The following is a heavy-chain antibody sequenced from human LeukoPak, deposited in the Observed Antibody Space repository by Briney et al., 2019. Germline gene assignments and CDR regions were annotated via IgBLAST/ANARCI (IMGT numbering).Heavy chain of an antibody. CDR3: ARATGGGNYNNRAFDI. V-gene: IGHV1-2*02. J-gene: IGHJ3*02. CDR2: INPNSGGT. CDR1: GYTFTGYY. D-gene: IGHD4-11*01. Sequence: ASVKVSCKASGYTFTGYYMHWVRQAPGHGLEWMGWINPNSGGTNYAQKFQGRVTMTSEPSISTAYMELSSLRSDDTAVYYCARATGGGNYNNRAFDIWGQGTMVTVSS.